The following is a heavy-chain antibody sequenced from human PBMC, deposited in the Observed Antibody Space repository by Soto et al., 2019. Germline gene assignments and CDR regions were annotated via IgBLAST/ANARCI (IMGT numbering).Heavy chain of an antibody. V-gene: IGHV4-31*03. Sequence: PSETLSLTCTVSGGSINSGGYYWSWIRQHPGKGLEWIGYIYYSGSTYYNPSLKSRVTISLDTSENQFSLKLSSVTAADTAVYYCARGSAAGTKSPFDYWGQGTLVTVSS. D-gene: IGHD6-13*01. CDR2: IYYSGST. CDR1: GGSINSGGYY. CDR3: ARGSAAGTKSPFDY. J-gene: IGHJ4*02.